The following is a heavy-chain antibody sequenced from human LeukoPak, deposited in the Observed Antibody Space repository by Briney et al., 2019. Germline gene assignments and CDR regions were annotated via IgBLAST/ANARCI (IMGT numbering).Heavy chain of an antibody. V-gene: IGHV3-33*01. D-gene: IGHD2-15*01. CDR3: ARVVGGYCSGGSCYVGYIDY. CDR2: IWYDGSNQ. Sequence: GRSLRLSCAASGFTFNSYGMHWARQAPGKGLEWVAVIWYDGSNQFYADSVKGRFTISRDNSKNTLYLQMNSLRTEDTALYYCARVVGGYCSGGSCYVGYIDYWGQGTLVTVSS. CDR1: GFTFNSYG. J-gene: IGHJ4*02.